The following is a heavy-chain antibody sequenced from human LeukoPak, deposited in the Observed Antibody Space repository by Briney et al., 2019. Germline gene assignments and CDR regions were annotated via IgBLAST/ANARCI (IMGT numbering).Heavy chain of an antibody. CDR1: GFTFRSYD. V-gene: IGHV3-23*01. CDR3: AKDRSGYSGYGFDY. D-gene: IGHD5-12*01. J-gene: IGHJ4*02. Sequence: GGSLRLSCAASGFTFRSYDMSSVRQAPGKGLERVSGIDGSAGSTYYADSVKGRFTISRDNSKDTLYLQMNSLRAEDTAVYYCAKDRSGYSGYGFDYWGQGSLVTVSP. CDR2: IDGSAGST.